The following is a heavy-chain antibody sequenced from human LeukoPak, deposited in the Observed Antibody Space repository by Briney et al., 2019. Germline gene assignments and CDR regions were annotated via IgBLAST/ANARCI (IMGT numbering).Heavy chain of an antibody. CDR2: IYHSGST. Sequence: SETLFLTCTVSGYSISSGYYWGWIRQPPGKGLEWIGSIYHSGSTYYNPSLKSRVTISVDTSKNQFSLKLSSVTAADTAVYYPIRMGGDRPFDPWGQGTLVTVSS. J-gene: IGHJ5*02. CDR3: IRMGGDRPFDP. D-gene: IGHD2-21*01. V-gene: IGHV4-38-2*02. CDR1: GYSISSGYY.